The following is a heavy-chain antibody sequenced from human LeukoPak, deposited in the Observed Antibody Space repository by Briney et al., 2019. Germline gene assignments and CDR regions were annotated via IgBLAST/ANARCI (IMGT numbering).Heavy chain of an antibody. D-gene: IGHD6-19*01. V-gene: IGHV4-34*01. J-gene: IGHJ3*02. CDR2: ISHSGST. Sequence: TSGTLSLTCAVYGGSFSGYYWSWIRQPPGKGLEWIGEISHSGSTNYNPSLKSQVTISVDTSKNQFSLKLSSVTAADTAVYYCARKYSSGWPPTRAFDIWGQGTMVTVSS. CDR1: GGSFSGYY. CDR3: ARKYSSGWPPTRAFDI.